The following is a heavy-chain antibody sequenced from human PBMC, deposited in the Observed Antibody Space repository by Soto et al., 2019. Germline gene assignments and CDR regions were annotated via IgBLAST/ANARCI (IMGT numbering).Heavy chain of an antibody. Sequence: SETLSLTCVVSGGSITSYHWSWIRQFPGKGLEWIAYTAYTGNTNYNPSLKSRVTISVDTSKNQFSLKVSSVTAADTAVYYCAKTALGWLDPWGQGTLVTVSS. D-gene: IGHD2-21*02. V-gene: IGHV4-59*01. J-gene: IGHJ5*02. CDR1: GGSITSYH. CDR3: AKTALGWLDP. CDR2: TAYTGNT.